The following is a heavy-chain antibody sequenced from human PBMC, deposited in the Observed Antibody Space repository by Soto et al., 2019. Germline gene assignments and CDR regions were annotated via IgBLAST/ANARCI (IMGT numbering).Heavy chain of an antibody. CDR1: VYTFTSYG. CDR2: ISAYNGNT. CDR3: ARDPGLRYSCGSGSYSHDPALDY. D-gene: IGHD3-10*01. V-gene: IGHV1-18*01. Sequence: ASVKVSCKASVYTFTSYGISWVRQAPGQGLEWMGWISAYNGNTNYAQKLQGRVTMTTDTSTSTAYMELRSLRSDDTAVYYCARDPGLRYSCGSGSYSHDPALDYWGQGTLVTVSS. J-gene: IGHJ4*02.